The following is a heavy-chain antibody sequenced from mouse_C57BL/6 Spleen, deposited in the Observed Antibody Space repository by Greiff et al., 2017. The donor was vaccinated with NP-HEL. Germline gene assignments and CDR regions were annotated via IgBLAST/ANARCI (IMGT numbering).Heavy chain of an antibody. CDR1: GYTFTSYW. J-gene: IGHJ4*01. CDR3: ARSGRYGNYGYYAMDY. Sequence: QVQLQQPGAELVRPGSSVKLSCKASGYTFTSYWMHWVKQRPIQGLEWIGNIDPSDSETHYNQKFKDKATLTVDKSSSTAYMQLSSLTSEDSAVYYCARSGRYGNYGYYAMDYWGQGTSVTVSS. D-gene: IGHD2-1*01. V-gene: IGHV1-52*01. CDR2: IDPSDSET.